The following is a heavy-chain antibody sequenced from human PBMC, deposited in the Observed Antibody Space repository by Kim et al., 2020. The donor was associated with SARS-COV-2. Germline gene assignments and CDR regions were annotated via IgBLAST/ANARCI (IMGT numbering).Heavy chain of an antibody. CDR2: INPSGGGT. CDR1: GYTLTSYY. CDR3: ARSNSGNYPFDF. Sequence: ASVKVSCKASGYTLTSYYIHWVRQAPGQGLEWMGIINPSGGGTSYAQKFQGRVTMTRDTSTSTVYMELSSLRSEDTAVYYCARSNSGNYPFDFWGQGTLVTVSS. D-gene: IGHD1-26*01. J-gene: IGHJ4*02. V-gene: IGHV1-46*01.